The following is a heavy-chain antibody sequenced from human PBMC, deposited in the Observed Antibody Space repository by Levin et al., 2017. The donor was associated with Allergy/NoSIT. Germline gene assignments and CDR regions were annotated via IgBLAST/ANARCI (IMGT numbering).Heavy chain of an antibody. CDR1: GFTFAGSP. J-gene: IGHJ4*02. D-gene: IGHD5-18*01. Sequence: GGSLRLSCAASGFTFAGSPMSWVRQTPEKGLEWVSAISFSGDATYYRDSVKGRFTISRDNSKNTLYLQMNSLRAEDTAMYYCAKWQIQPWSIFDFWGRGTLVTVSS. CDR3: AKWQIQPWSIFDF. V-gene: IGHV3-23*01. CDR2: ISFSGDAT.